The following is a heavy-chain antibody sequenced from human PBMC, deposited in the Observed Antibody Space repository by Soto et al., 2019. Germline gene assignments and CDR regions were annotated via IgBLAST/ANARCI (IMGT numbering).Heavy chain of an antibody. D-gene: IGHD2-15*01. Sequence: SETLSLTCTVSGGSISSGGYYWSWIRQHPGKGLEWIGYIYYSGSTYYNPSLKSRVTISVDTSKNQFSLKLSSVTAADTAVYYCARAYEVIVVVAAGTHNWFDPWGQGTLVTVSS. J-gene: IGHJ5*02. CDR2: IYYSGST. CDR3: ARAYEVIVVVAAGTHNWFDP. CDR1: GGSISSGGYY. V-gene: IGHV4-31*03.